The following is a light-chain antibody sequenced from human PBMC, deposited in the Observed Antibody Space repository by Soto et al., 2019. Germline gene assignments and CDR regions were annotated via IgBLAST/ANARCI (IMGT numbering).Light chain of an antibody. V-gene: IGKV3-15*01. Sequence: EIVMTQSPATLSVSPGERATLSCRASQSVSSNLAWYQQKPGQAPRVLIYGASTRATGIPARFSGSGSGTEFTLTIGSLQSEDFAVYYWQQYNNWPPLTVGGGTKVEIK. CDR2: GAS. J-gene: IGKJ4*01. CDR1: QSVSSN. CDR3: QQYNNWPPLT.